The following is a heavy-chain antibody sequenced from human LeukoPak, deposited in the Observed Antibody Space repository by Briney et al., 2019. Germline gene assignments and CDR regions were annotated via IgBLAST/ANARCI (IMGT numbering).Heavy chain of an antibody. D-gene: IGHD2-15*01. Sequence: PGGSLRLSCAASKFTFSTYGMSWVRQAPGKGLEWVSAVSSTGGTTYYADSVKGRFTISRDNSKNTLFLQMNSLRAEDTAVYYCAKNSEGGAFCTGGTCYPYYYYYMDVWGKGTTVTISS. CDR1: KFTFSTYG. V-gene: IGHV3-23*01. CDR2: VSSTGGTT. CDR3: AKNSEGGAFCTGGTCYPYYYYYMDV. J-gene: IGHJ6*03.